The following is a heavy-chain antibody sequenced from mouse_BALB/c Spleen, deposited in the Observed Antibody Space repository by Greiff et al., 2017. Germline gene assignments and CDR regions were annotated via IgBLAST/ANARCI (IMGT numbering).Heavy chain of an antibody. CDR2: IYPYNGGT. V-gene: IGHV1S29*02. CDR1: GYTFTDYN. CDR3: ARSTFDYGSSYGAMDY. D-gene: IGHD1-1*01. Sequence: EVQRVESGPELVKPGASVKISCKASGYTFTDYNMHWVKQSHGKSLEWIGYIYPYNGGTGYNQKFKSKATLTVDNSSSTAYMELRSLTSEDSAVYYCARSTFDYGSSYGAMDYWGQGTSVTVSS. J-gene: IGHJ4*01.